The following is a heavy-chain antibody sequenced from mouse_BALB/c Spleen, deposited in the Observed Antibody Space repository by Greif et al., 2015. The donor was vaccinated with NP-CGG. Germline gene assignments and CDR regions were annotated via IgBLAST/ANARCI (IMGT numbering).Heavy chain of an antibody. J-gene: IGHJ3*01. D-gene: IGHD1-2*01. CDR3: ALITTATAY. V-gene: IGHV3-2*02. Sequence: EVQLQESGPGLVKPSQSLSLTCTVTGYSITSDYAWNWIRQFPGNKLEWMGYISYSGSTSYNPSLKSRISITRDTSKNQFFLQLNSVTTEDTATYYCALITTATAYWGQGTLVTVSA. CDR2: ISYSGST. CDR1: GYSITSDYA.